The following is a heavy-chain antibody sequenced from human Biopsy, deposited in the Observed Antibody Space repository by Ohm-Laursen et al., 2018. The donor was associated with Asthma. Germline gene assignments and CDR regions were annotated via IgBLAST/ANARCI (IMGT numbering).Heavy chain of an antibody. CDR1: GFTFSDYY. V-gene: IGHV3-11*01. Sequence: SLRLSCAASGFTFSDYYMSWIRQAPGKGLEWVSYISTGGTTINYADSVKGRFTISRDNAKNSLYLQLNSLRAGDPAVYYCARARSGNYFDYWGQGTLVTVSS. CDR2: ISTGGTTI. J-gene: IGHJ4*02. CDR3: ARARSGNYFDY. D-gene: IGHD5-12*01.